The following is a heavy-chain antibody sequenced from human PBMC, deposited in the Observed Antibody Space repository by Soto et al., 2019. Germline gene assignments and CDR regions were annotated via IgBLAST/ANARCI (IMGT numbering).Heavy chain of an antibody. CDR3: ARAMEYCGWECCYPLHY. CDR2: YSFEGSDV. Sequence: VQLVESGGGVVQPGRSLRVSCAASGFPFRDYAMHWVRQAPGKGLEWVAMYSFEGSDVYYADSVKGRFTVSRDNSKNTLYIRLNSLKTEDTAVSERARAMEYCGWECCYPLHYWRLGTQVTVPS. CDR1: GFPFRDYA. V-gene: IGHV3-30*04. D-gene: IGHD2-21*01. J-gene: IGHJ4*02.